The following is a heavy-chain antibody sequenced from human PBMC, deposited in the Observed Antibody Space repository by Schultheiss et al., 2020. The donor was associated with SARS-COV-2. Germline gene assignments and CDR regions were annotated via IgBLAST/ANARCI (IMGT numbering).Heavy chain of an antibody. CDR1: GYSFTSYW. Sequence: GGSLRLSCKGSGYSFTSYWIAWVRQMPGKGLEWMGIIYPYDSDTRYSPSFQGQVTISADKSISTAYLQWNSLKASDTAMYYCARSYSTSRGWFDPWGQGTLVTVSS. CDR2: IYPYDSDT. CDR3: ARSYSTSRGWFDP. V-gene: IGHV5-51*01. D-gene: IGHD6-6*01. J-gene: IGHJ5*02.